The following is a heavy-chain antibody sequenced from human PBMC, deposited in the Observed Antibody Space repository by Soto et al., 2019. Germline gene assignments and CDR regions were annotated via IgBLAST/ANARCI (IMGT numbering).Heavy chain of an antibody. CDR3: ASGLIKSAGGAFDI. CDR2: ISTAHTNE. V-gene: IGHV3-33*05. J-gene: IGHJ3*02. Sequence: QVQLEESGGGVVQPGTSLKLSCTASGFSFSDSIIHWLRQAPGRGLEWVAVISTAHTNEAYAHSVRDRFIISRDNSMSTMFLEMNRLRAEDTAIYYCASGLIKSAGGAFDIWGQGTTITVS. CDR1: GFSFSDSI. D-gene: IGHD3-10*01.